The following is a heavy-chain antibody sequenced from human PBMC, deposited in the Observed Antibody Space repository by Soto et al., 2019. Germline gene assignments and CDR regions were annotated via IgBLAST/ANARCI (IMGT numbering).Heavy chain of an antibody. V-gene: IGHV3-30-3*01. J-gene: IGHJ4*02. CDR3: ARGSQYYYDGSGPLDC. Sequence: GGSLRLSCAASGFTFSTYTIHWVRQAPGKGLEWVALISYDGSNNYYADSVKGRFTISRDNSKNTLYLQMTSLRAGDTAVYFCARGSQYYYDGSGPLDCWGQGTLVTVSS. D-gene: IGHD3-22*01. CDR1: GFTFSTYT. CDR2: ISYDGSNN.